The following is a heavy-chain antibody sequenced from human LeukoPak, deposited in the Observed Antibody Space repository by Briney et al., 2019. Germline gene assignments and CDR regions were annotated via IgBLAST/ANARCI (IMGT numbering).Heavy chain of an antibody. CDR1: GGSLSSSSYY. J-gene: IGHJ4*02. CDR3: ARSPSGGWPPGNYFDY. Sequence: SETLSLTCTVSGGSLSSSSYYWGWIRQPPGKGLEWIGSIYYSGSTYYNPSLKSRVTISVDTSKNQFSLKLSSVTAADTAVYYCARSPSGGWPPGNYFDYWGQGTLVTVSS. CDR2: IYYSGST. V-gene: IGHV4-39*07. D-gene: IGHD6-19*01.